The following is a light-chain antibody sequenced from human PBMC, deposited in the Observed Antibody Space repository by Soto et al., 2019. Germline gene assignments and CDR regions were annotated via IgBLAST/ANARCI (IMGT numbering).Light chain of an antibody. V-gene: IGLV2-8*01. CDR1: SSDVGGYNY. CDR3: NSYAGRYWV. Sequence: QSALTQPHSASGSPGQSVTISCTGTSSDVGGYNYVSWYQQHPGKAPKLMIYEVNKRPSGVPDRFSGSKSGNTASLTVSGLQAGDEADYYCNSYAGRYWVFGGGTKLTVL. CDR2: EVN. J-gene: IGLJ3*02.